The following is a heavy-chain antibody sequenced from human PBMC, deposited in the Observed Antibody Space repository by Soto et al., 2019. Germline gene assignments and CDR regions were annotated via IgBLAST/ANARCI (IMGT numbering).Heavy chain of an antibody. CDR1: GITVSSYY. J-gene: IGHJ4*02. D-gene: IGHD3-3*01. CDR3: ASSVTIFGYETRPGNDY. CDR2: IYSGGTI. V-gene: IGHV3-53*02. Sequence: EVQLVETGGGLIQPGGSLRLSCAASGITVSSYYMSWVRQAPGKGLEWVSAIYSGGTIHYADSVKGRFTISRDNSKNTLNLQMNSLRAEDTAVYYCASSVTIFGYETRPGNDYWGQGTLVTVSS.